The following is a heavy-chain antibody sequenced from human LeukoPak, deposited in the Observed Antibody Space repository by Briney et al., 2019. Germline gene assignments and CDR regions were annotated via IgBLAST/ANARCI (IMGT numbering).Heavy chain of an antibody. CDR1: GASISSTLYY. CDR2: IYYSGTT. V-gene: IGHV4-39*01. D-gene: IGHD3-22*01. J-gene: IGHJ6*03. CDR3: ARHDDFYDSFNYMDV. Sequence: SETLSLTCTVSGASISSTLYYWGWIRQPPGKGLEWIGTIYYSGTTYYNPSLRSRVTISVDTTQNQASLKFMSVTAADTAVYYCARHDDFYDSFNYMDVWGKGTTVTVSS.